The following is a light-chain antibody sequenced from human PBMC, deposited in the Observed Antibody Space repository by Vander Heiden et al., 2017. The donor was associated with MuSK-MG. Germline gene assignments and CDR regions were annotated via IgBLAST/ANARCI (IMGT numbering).Light chain of an antibody. J-gene: IGLJ3*02. CDR1: NIGSKS. V-gene: IGLV3-21*02. Sequence: SYVLTQPPSVSVAPGQTARMTCGGNNIGSKSVHWYQQKPGQAPVLVVYDDSDRPSGIPERFSGSNSGNTDTLTISRVEAGDEADDDCQVWDSSSDHLVFGGGTKLTVL. CDR2: DDS. CDR3: QVWDSSSDHLV.